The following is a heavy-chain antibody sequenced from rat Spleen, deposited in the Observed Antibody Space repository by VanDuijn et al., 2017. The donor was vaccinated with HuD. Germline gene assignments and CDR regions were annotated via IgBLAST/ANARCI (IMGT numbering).Heavy chain of an antibody. CDR1: GFSLTSYN. J-gene: IGHJ2*01. Sequence: QVQLKESGPGLVQPSQTLSLTCTVSGFSLTSYNVHWVRQPTGKGLEWMGIIWTGGSTDYNSALKSRLSISRDTSKSQVFLKMNSLQTEDIATYYCARERVDYTMGITHYFDYWGQGVMVTVSS. D-gene: IGHD1-9*01. CDR3: ARERVDYTMGITHYFDY. V-gene: IGHV2-30*01. CDR2: IWTGGST.